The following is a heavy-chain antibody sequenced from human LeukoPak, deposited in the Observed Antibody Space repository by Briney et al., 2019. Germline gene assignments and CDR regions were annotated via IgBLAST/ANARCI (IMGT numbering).Heavy chain of an antibody. J-gene: IGHJ4*02. CDR2: SSGSGGST. CDR1: GSIFSSHG. CDR3: AKDNRRPQLVPYYFAN. D-gene: IGHD6-13*01. Sequence: GSRLLSVAASGSIFSSHGMSGVRPPPGKGRGGVSASSGSGGSTYYAAFGRGRSTISRNNCKKTLYLQMNSLTAEETARYSCAKDNRRPQLVPYYFANGGQGTLVTVSS. V-gene: IGHV3-23*01.